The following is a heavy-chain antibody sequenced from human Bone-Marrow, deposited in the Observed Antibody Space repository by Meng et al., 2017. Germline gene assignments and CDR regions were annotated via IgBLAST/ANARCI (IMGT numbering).Heavy chain of an antibody. Sequence: ASVKGSCKASGYILTSYGISWMLQAPGQGLEWMGWISGYNGNTNYAQNLQGRVTMTTDTSTSTAYMELRSLRSDDTAVYYCARDYRDGYNYRDYWGQGTLVTGYS. J-gene: IGHJ4*02. CDR3: ARDYRDGYNYRDY. CDR2: ISGYNGNT. CDR1: GYILTSYG. V-gene: IGHV1-18*01. D-gene: IGHD5-24*01.